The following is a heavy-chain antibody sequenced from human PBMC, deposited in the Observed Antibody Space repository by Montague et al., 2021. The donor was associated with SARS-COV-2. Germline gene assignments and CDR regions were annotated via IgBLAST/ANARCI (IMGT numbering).Heavy chain of an antibody. D-gene: IGHD4-17*01. CDR3: ARAGGDYYYHYYGMDV. Sequence: SETLSLTCAVSGGSISSSNWWSWVRQPPGKGLEWIGVIYHSGSTNYNPSLKSRVTISIDKSKNQFSLKLSSVTAADTAVYYWARAGGDYYYHYYGMDVWGQGTTVTVS. CDR1: GGSISSSNW. J-gene: IGHJ6*02. CDR2: IYHSGST. V-gene: IGHV4-4*02.